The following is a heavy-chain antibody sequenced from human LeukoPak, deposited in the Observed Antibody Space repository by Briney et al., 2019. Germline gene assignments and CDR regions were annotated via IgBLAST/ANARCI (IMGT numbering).Heavy chain of an antibody. Sequence: SQTLSLTCTVSGGSISSGDYYWSSIRQPPGEGLEWIGYIYYSGSPYYNPSLKSRVTISVDTSKNQFSLKLGSVTAADTAVYYCARARGYSYGSPFDYWGQGTLVTVSS. CDR1: GGSISSGDYY. J-gene: IGHJ4*02. V-gene: IGHV4-30-4*01. CDR3: ARARGYSYGSPFDY. CDR2: IYYSGSP. D-gene: IGHD5-18*01.